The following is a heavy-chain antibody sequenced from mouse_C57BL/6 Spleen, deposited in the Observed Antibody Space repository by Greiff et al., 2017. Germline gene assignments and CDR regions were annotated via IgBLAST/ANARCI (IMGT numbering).Heavy chain of an antibody. D-gene: IGHD2-10*02. J-gene: IGHJ2*01. CDR3: ARHEDRGYGNCFDY. CDR2: FYPGSGSI. Sequence: VKLMESGAELVKPGASVKLSCKASGYTFTEYTIHWVKQRSGQGLEWIGWFYPGSGSIKYNEKVKDKATLTADKSSSTVYMELSRLTSEDSAVYFCARHEDRGYGNCFDYWGQGTTLTVSS. V-gene: IGHV1-62-2*01. CDR1: GYTFTEYT.